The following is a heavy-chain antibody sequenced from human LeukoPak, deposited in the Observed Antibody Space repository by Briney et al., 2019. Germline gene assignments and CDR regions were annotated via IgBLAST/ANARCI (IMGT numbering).Heavy chain of an antibody. CDR2: INWNGGST. Sequence: PGGSLRLSCAASGFTFDDYGMSWVRQAPGKGLEWVSGINWNGGSTGYADSVKGRFTISRDNAKNSLYLQMNSLRVEDTAVYYCARESVRNYVGRGAFDIWGQGTMVTVSS. V-gene: IGHV3-20*04. CDR3: ARESVRNYVGRGAFDI. D-gene: IGHD1-7*01. J-gene: IGHJ3*02. CDR1: GFTFDDYG.